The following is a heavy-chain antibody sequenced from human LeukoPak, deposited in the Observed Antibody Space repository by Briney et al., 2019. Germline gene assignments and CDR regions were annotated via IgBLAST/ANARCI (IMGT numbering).Heavy chain of an antibody. V-gene: IGHV1-69*13. Sequence: ASVKVSCKASGYTFTGYYMHWVRQAPGQGLEWMGGIIPIFGTANYAQKFQGRVTITADESTSTAYMELSSLRSEDTAVYYCAKDPVGATAGDWGQGTLVTVSS. J-gene: IGHJ4*02. CDR3: AKDPVGATAGD. CDR1: GYTFTGYY. CDR2: IIPIFGTA. D-gene: IGHD1-26*01.